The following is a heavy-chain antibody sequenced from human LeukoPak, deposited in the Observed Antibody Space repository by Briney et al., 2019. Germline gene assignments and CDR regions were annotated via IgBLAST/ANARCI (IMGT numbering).Heavy chain of an antibody. CDR1: GGSISSSSYY. Sequence: PSETLSLTCTVSGGSISSSSYYWGWVRQPPGKGLEWIGNIFYSGSTYYNPSLKSRVTMSVDTSKNQFSLKLTSVTAADTAVYYCARDDSDYGYWGQGTLVTVSS. D-gene: IGHD4-17*01. CDR3: ARDDSDYGY. J-gene: IGHJ4*02. CDR2: IFYSGST. V-gene: IGHV4-39*07.